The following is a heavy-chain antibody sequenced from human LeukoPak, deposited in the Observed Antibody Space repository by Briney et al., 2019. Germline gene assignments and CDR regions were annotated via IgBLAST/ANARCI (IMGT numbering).Heavy chain of an antibody. CDR2: ISWDSGNT. J-gene: IGHJ4*02. CDR3: AKGRSTNWGSAFDY. CDR1: GFNLDDYA. D-gene: IGHD7-27*01. V-gene: IGHV3-9*01. Sequence: PGGSLRLSCAAYGFNLDDYAMHWVRQAPGKGLEWVSGISWDSGNTGYADSVKGRFTISRDSAKNSLYLQMNSLRAEDTALYYCAKGRSTNWGSAFDYWGQGTLVTVSS.